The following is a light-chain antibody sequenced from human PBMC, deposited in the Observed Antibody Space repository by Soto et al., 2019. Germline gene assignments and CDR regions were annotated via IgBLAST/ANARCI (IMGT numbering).Light chain of an antibody. J-gene: IGLJ1*01. V-gene: IGLV2-11*01. Sequence: SGLTHPRSVSGSPGQSVTISCSGTSSDVGGYNYVSWYQQHPGKAPKLMIYDVSKWPSGVPDRFSGSKSGNTASLTISGLQAEDEADYYCCSYAGRYTYVFGTGTKVTVL. CDR3: CSYAGRYTYV. CDR2: DVS. CDR1: SSDVGGYNY.